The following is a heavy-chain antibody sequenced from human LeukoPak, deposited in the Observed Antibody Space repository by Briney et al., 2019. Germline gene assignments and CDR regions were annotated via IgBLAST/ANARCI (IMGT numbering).Heavy chain of an antibody. J-gene: IGHJ6*03. CDR3: ARGYCSSTSCYDCYYYMDV. CDR2: INPSGGST. D-gene: IGHD2-2*01. V-gene: IGHV1-46*01. Sequence: ASVKVSCKASGYTFTSYYMHWVRQAPGQGLEWMGIINPSGGSTSYAQKFQGRVTMTRDTSTSTVYMELSSLRSEDTAVYYCARGYCSSTSCYDCYYYMDVWGKGTTVTVSS. CDR1: GYTFTSYY.